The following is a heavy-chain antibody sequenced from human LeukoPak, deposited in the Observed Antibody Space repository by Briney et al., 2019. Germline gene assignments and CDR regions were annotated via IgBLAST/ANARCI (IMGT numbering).Heavy chain of an antibody. J-gene: IGHJ6*02. CDR3: ARDLALWFGDRHYGMDV. CDR2: INHSGGT. D-gene: IGHD3-10*01. V-gene: IGHV4-34*01. CDR1: GGSFSVYY. Sequence: SETLSLTCAVYGGSFSVYYWSWIRQPPGKGLEWIGEINHSGGTNYNPSLKSRVTISVDTPKNQFSLKLSSVTAADTAVYYCARDLALWFGDRHYGMDVWGQGTTVTVSS.